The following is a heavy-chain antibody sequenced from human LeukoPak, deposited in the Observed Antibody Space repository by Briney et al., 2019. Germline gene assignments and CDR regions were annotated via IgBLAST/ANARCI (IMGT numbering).Heavy chain of an antibody. CDR1: DFSFITYA. D-gene: IGHD6-19*01. CDR3: ARRSGIAVAGAFDY. J-gene: IGHJ4*02. V-gene: IGHV3-23*01. Sequence: PGGSLRLSCAASDFSFITYAMRWVRQAPGKGLEWVSGISGSGDSTYYADSVKGRFTISRDNSKNTLYLQMNSLRAEDTAVYYCARRSGIAVAGAFDYWGQGTLVTVSS. CDR2: ISGSGDST.